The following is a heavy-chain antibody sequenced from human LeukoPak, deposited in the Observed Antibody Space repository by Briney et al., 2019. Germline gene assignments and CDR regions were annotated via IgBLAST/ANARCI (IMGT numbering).Heavy chain of an antibody. Sequence: SESLSLTCTVSGGSISPLYWSWIRQPPGKGLEFIGYIYYSGTTNYNPSLKSRVTLSVDTSKNQFSLKLSSVTAADTAVYYCARGGVAAKYYFDSWGQGTLVTVSS. CDR3: ARGGVAAKYYFDS. CDR1: GGSISPLY. J-gene: IGHJ4*02. D-gene: IGHD3-10*01. V-gene: IGHV4-59*11. CDR2: IYYSGTT.